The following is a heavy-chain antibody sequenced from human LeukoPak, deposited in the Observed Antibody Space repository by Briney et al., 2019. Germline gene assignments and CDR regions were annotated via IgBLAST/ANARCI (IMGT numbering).Heavy chain of an antibody. Sequence: ERSLRLSCAASGFTFSNAWMSWVRQAPGKGLEWVGRIKCKTDGGTTDYAAPVKGRFTISRDDSKNTLYLQMNSLKTEDTSVYYSTVHSGWVDDWGQGTLVTVSS. CDR2: IKCKTDGGTT. CDR1: GFTFSNAW. V-gene: IGHV3-15*01. CDR3: TVHSGWVDD. J-gene: IGHJ4*02. D-gene: IGHD6-19*01.